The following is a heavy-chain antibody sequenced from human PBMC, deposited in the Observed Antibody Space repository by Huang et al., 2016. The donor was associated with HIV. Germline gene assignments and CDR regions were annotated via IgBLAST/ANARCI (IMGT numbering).Heavy chain of an antibody. D-gene: IGHD5-18*01. Sequence: DVQLVESGGGLVQPGRSLRLPCAASGCTFDEYAFHWVGQAQGKGLELVSGMSWKSKSRDYADSMKGRFTISRDNAKNSLYLEMKSLRVEDTALYYCAKDASSGYSSGHSGFKVYFFDFWGQGTLVTVSS. CDR3: AKDASSGYSSGHSGFKVYFFDF. V-gene: IGHV3-9*01. CDR1: GCTFDEYA. J-gene: IGHJ4*02. CDR2: MSWKSKSR.